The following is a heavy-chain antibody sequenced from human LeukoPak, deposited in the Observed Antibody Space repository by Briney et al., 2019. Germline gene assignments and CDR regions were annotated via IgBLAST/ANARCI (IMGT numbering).Heavy chain of an antibody. J-gene: IGHJ2*01. CDR3: ARGVTMIVVVIHDWYFDL. V-gene: IGHV4-39*01. D-gene: IGHD3-22*01. CDR1: GGSISSSSYY. CDR2: IYYTRST. Sequence: SETLSLTCTVSGGSISSSSYYWGWIRQPPGKGLEWVGSIYYTRSTYYNPSLKSRVTISVDTSKNQFSLRLTSVTAADTAVYYCARGVTMIVVVIHDWYFDLWGRGTLVTVSS.